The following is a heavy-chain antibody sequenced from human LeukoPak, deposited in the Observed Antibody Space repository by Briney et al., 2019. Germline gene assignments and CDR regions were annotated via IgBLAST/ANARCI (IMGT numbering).Heavy chain of an antibody. Sequence: PSETLSLTCTVSGGSISSGDYYWSWLRQPPGKGLEWVGYIYYSGSTYYNPSLKSRVTISVDTSKNQFSLKLSSVTAADTAVYYCARVSLVRGAPDYYFDYWGQGTLVTVSS. CDR3: ARVSLVRGAPDYYFDY. D-gene: IGHD3-10*01. CDR1: GGSISSGDYY. V-gene: IGHV4-30-4*01. CDR2: IYYSGST. J-gene: IGHJ4*02.